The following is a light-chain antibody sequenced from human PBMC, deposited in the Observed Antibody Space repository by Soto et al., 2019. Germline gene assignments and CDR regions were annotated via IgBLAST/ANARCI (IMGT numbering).Light chain of an antibody. J-gene: IGKJ4*01. CDR2: MGF. V-gene: IGKV2-28*01. Sequence: DIVMTQSPLSLPVTPGEPASISCRSSQSLLNRNGQNCLDWYLQKPGQSPQLLIHMGFIRASVALDRFSGSESGTYFTLTISRVEAEDVGVYYCMQALESPPTCCGGTKVEIK. CDR3: MQALESPPT. CDR1: QSLLNRNGQNC.